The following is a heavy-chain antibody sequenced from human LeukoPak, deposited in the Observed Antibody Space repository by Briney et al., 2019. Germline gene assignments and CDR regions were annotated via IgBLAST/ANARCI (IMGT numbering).Heavy chain of an antibody. V-gene: IGHV3-23*01. CDR3: AKGGAATMRDGYNYYYYYMEV. D-gene: IGHD5-24*01. CDR1: GITFSSHA. J-gene: IGHJ6*03. Sequence: GGSLRLSCAASGITFSSHAMSWVRQAPGKGLEWVSLISGSGGHTYYGDSVKGRFTISRDNSTNRLYLQMNSLRPEGTAVYYCAKGGAATMRDGYNYYYYYMEVWGRGTTVTVSS. CDR2: ISGSGGHT.